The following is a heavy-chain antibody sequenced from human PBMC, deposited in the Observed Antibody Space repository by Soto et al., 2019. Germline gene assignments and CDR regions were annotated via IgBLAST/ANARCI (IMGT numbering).Heavy chain of an antibody. CDR2: INPNSGGT. D-gene: IGHD6-19*01. V-gene: IGHV1-2*04. CDR1: GYTFTGYY. CDR3: ARDNNSIAVAGQGVYFDY. Sequence: ASVKVSCKASGYTFTGYYMHWVRQAPGQGLEWMGWINPNSGGTNYAQKFQGWVTMTRDTSISTAYMELSRLGSDDTAVYYCARDNNSIAVAGQGVYFDYWGQGTLVTVSS. J-gene: IGHJ4*02.